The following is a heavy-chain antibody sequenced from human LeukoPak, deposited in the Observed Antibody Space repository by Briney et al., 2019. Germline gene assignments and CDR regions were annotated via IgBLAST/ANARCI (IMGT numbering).Heavy chain of an antibody. V-gene: IGHV4-59*01. D-gene: IGHD6-13*01. J-gene: IGHJ6*02. Sequence: PSETLSLTCTVSGGSISSYYWSWIRQPPGKGLEWIGYIYYSGSTNYNPSLKSRVTISVDTSKNQFSLKLSSVTAADTAVYYCASSYSSSWDYYYYYGMDVWGQGTLVTVSS. CDR3: ASSYSSSWDYYYYYGMDV. CDR2: IYYSGST. CDR1: GGSISSYY.